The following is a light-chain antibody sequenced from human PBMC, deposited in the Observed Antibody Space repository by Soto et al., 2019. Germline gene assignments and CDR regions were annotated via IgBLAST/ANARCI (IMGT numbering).Light chain of an antibody. Sequence: QSALPQPSSASGTPGQRVTISCSGSSFNIGSNNVNWYQQLPGTAPKLLIYSNNQRPSGVPDRFSGSKSGTSASLAISGPRSEDEDNYYCATWDDSLNTYVFEIGAKVTVL. CDR3: ATWDDSLNTYV. CDR2: SNN. CDR1: SFNIGSNN. J-gene: IGLJ1*01. V-gene: IGLV1-44*01.